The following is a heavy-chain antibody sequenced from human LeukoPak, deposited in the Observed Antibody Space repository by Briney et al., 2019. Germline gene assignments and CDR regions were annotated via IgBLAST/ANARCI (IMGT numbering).Heavy chain of an antibody. D-gene: IGHD2-15*01. Sequence: PSETLSLTCTVSGGSISSGSYYWSWIRQPAGKGLEWIGRIYTSGSANYNPSLKSRVTISVDTSKNQFSLKLSSVTAADTAVYYCAGMRRDIVVVVAATNYYYYGMDVWGQGTTVTASS. CDR1: GGSISSGSYY. CDR2: IYTSGSA. V-gene: IGHV4-61*02. CDR3: AGMRRDIVVVVAATNYYYYGMDV. J-gene: IGHJ6*02.